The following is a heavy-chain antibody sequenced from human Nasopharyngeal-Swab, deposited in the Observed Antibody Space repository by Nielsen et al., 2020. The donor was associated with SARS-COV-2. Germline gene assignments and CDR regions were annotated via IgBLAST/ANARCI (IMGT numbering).Heavy chain of an antibody. V-gene: IGHV3-21*01. CDR3: ARAQNVLRFLEWTQPFDY. D-gene: IGHD3-3*01. J-gene: IGHJ4*02. CDR2: IGSSSSYI. Sequence: VRQAPGKGLEWVSSIGSSSSYIYYADSVKGRFTISRDNAKNSLYLQMNSLRAEDTAVYYCARAQNVLRFLEWTQPFDYWGQGTLVTVSS.